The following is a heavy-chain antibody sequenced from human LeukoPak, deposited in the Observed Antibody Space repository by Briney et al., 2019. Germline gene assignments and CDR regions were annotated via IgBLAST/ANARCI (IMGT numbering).Heavy chain of an antibody. D-gene: IGHD3-22*01. J-gene: IGHJ4*02. Sequence: ASVKVSCKASGYTFTGNYMRWVRQAPGQGLEWMGWINPNSGGTNYAQKFQGRVTMTRDTSISTAYMELSTLRSEDTAVYYCARSYYYDSSGSITDNDYWGQGTLVTVSS. CDR3: ARSYYYDSSGSITDNDY. V-gene: IGHV1-2*02. CDR2: INPNSGGT. CDR1: GYTFTGNY.